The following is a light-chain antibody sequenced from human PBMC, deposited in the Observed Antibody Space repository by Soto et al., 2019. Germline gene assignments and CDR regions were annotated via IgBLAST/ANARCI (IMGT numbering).Light chain of an antibody. V-gene: IGKV3-20*01. CDR3: QQYGSSPYT. CDR2: GAS. Sequence: EIVLTQSPDTLSLSPGERAILSCRASQSFTSNYLAWYQQKPGQAPSLLIYGASSRATGIPDRFSGSGSGTDFALIISGLEPEDSAVYNCQQYGSSPYTFGQGTKLEIK. J-gene: IGKJ2*01. CDR1: QSFTSNY.